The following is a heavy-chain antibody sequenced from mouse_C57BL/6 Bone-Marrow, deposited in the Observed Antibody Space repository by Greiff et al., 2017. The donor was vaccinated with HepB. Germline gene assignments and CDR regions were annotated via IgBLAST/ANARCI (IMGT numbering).Heavy chain of an antibody. CDR3: TREGPNWVYWYFDV. V-gene: IGHV1-5*01. J-gene: IGHJ1*03. CDR1: GYTFTSYW. Sequence: EVQLQESGTVLARPGASVKMSCKTSGYTFTSYWMHWVKQRPGQGLEGIGAIYPGNSDTSYNQKFKGKAKLTAVTSASTAYMELSSLTNEDSAVYYCTREGPNWVYWYFDVWGTGTTVTVSS. D-gene: IGHD4-1*01. CDR2: IYPGNSDT.